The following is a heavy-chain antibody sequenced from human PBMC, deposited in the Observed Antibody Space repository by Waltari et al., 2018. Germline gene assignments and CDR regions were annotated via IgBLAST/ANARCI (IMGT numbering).Heavy chain of an antibody. D-gene: IGHD6-6*01. CDR3: TRSTSISNAFNI. CDR2: VNSEGTST. V-gene: IGHV3-74*01. J-gene: IGHJ3*02. CDR1: GFTFSSYW. Sequence: CASSGFTFSSYWMHWVRQAPGKGLVWVSRVNSEGTSTSYADSVKGRFTISRDNAKNTLYLQMNSLRAEDTAVYYCTRSTSISNAFNIWGQGTMVTVSS.